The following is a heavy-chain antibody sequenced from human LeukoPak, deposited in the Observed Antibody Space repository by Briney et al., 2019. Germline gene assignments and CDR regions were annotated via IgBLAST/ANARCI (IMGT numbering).Heavy chain of an antibody. V-gene: IGHV3-23*01. D-gene: IGHD3-10*01. Sequence: GGSLRLSCAASGFTFSSYAMNWVRQAPGKGLEWVSAISGSGGSTYYADSVKGRFTISRDNSKNTLYLQMNSLRAEDTAVYYCAKDVDYGSGSYWNHWGQGTLVTVSS. CDR2: ISGSGGST. CDR1: GFTFSSYA. CDR3: AKDVDYGSGSYWNH. J-gene: IGHJ5*02.